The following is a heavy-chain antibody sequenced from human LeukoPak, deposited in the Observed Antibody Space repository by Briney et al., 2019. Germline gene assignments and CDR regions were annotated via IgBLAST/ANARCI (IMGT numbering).Heavy chain of an antibody. Sequence: SVKVSCKASGGTFSSYAISWVRQAPGQGLEWMGGIIPIFGTANYAQKFQGRVTITADESTSTAYMELSSLRSEDTAVYYCARDRCGGDCYSPGSDAFDVWGQGTMVTVSS. D-gene: IGHD2-21*02. V-gene: IGHV1-69*13. CDR2: IIPIFGTA. J-gene: IGHJ3*01. CDR3: ARDRCGGDCYSPGSDAFDV. CDR1: GGTFSSYA.